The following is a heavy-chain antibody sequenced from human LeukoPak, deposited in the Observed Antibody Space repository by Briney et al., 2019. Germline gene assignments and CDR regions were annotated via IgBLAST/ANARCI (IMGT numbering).Heavy chain of an antibody. J-gene: IGHJ6*03. CDR3: AREQYHLTNYYYYYMDV. CDR1: GRSISSYY. CDR2: IYYSGST. V-gene: IGHV4-59*01. Sequence: PSETLSLTCTVSGRSISSYYWSWIRQPPGKGLEWIGYIYYSGSTNYNPSLKSRVTISVDTPKNQFSLKLSSVTAADTAAYYCAREQYHLTNYYYYYMDVWGKGTTVTVSS. D-gene: IGHD2-2*01.